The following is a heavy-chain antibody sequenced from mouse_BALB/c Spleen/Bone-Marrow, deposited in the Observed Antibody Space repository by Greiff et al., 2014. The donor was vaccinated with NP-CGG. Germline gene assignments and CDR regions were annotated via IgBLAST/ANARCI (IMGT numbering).Heavy chain of an antibody. V-gene: IGHV1-61*01. D-gene: IGHD1-1*01. CDR2: IDPSDSET. J-gene: IGHJ3*01. CDR3: AREEITTVVAPAY. CDR1: GYTFTSYW. Sequence: VQLQQSGAELVRPGASVKLSCKASGYTFTSYWMNWVKQRPGQGLEWIGMIDPSDSETHYNQMFKDKATLTVDKSSSTAYMQXXXXXXXDSXVYYCAREEITTVVAPAYWGQGTLVTVSA.